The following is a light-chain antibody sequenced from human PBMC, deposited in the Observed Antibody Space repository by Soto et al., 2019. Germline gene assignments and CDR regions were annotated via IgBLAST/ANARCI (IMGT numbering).Light chain of an antibody. J-gene: IGKJ5*01. CDR1: QSVNNN. CDR3: QQYSQWPIT. Sequence: ETLMTQSPATLSVSPGERATLSCRASQSVNNNLAWYQQKPGQAPRLLIYGISTRATGVPARFSGSGSGTEFTLSISSLQSEDFAVYSCQQYSQWPITFGQGTRLEIK. CDR2: GIS. V-gene: IGKV3-15*01.